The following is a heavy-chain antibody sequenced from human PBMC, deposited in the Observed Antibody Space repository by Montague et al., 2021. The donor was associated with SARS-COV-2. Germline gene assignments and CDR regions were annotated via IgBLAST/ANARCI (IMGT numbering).Heavy chain of an antibody. Sequence: SETLSLTCAVYGGSFSGNYWSWIRQPPGKGLEWIGEINHYGSTNYNPSLKSRVTMSVDTSKNQFSLKLSSVTAADTAVYYCARGLPVTTLFYCFGMDVWGQGTTVTVSS. CDR1: GGSFSGNY. D-gene: IGHD4-11*01. CDR2: INHYGST. J-gene: IGHJ6*02. CDR3: ARGLPVTTLFYCFGMDV. V-gene: IGHV4-34*01.